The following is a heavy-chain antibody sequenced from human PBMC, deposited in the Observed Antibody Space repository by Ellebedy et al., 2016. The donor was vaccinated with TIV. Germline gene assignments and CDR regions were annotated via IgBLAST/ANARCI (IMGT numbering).Heavy chain of an antibody. D-gene: IGHD1-1*01. CDR2: ITKHGREK. CDR3: LPHDGLGY. CDR1: VSTISRSW. Sequence: PGGSLRLSCPPSVSTISRSWMSWVRQAPGKGLEWVANITKHGREKNFVDSVKGRFSISRDNAKNSLFLQMNSLRADDTAVYYCLPHDGLGYWGQGTLVTVSS. J-gene: IGHJ4*02. V-gene: IGHV3-7*01.